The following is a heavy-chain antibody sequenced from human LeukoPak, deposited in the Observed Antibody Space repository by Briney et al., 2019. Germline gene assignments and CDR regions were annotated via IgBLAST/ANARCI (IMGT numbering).Heavy chain of an antibody. V-gene: IGHV3-74*01. CDR2: ITTVGSTT. J-gene: IGHJ4*02. CDR3: ARAGSYRFDY. CDR1: GSISSSYW. D-gene: IGHD1-26*01. Sequence: GGSLRPSCAAAGSISSSYWARWVCHPGEEGLGWGSLITTVGSTTSSPHSVNSRFTISRDNAKNTLYLQMNSLTAEDTAVYYCARAGSYRFDYWGQGTLVTVSS.